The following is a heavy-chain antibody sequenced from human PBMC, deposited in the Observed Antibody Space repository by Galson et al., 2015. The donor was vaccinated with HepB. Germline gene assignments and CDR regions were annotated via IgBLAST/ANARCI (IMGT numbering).Heavy chain of an antibody. CDR2: INPNSGGT. Sequence: SVKVSCKASGYTFTGYYMHWVRQAPGQGLEWMGWINPNSGGTNYAQKFQGRVTMTRDTSISTAYMELSRLRSDDTAVYYCAREAVWDYDILTDPDPPHHNWFDPWGQGTLVTVSS. J-gene: IGHJ5*02. CDR3: AREAVWDYDILTDPDPPHHNWFDP. V-gene: IGHV1-2*02. D-gene: IGHD3-9*01. CDR1: GYTFTGYY.